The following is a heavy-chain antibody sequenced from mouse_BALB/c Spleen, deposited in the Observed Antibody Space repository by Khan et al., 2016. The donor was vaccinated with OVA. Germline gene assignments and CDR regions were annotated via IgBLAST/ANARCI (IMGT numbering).Heavy chain of an antibody. CDR2: IWRGGTT. D-gene: IGHD3-3*01. Sequence: QVQLKESGPGLVQPSQSLSITCTVSGFSLTSFGVHWVRQSPGKGLKWLGRIWRGGTTDYNAAFMSRLSITKDNSTSPVFFKMNSLQVDDTAIYYCAKEGRTRGYYAMDYWGQGTSVTVSS. CDR3: AKEGRTRGYYAMDY. CDR1: GFSLTSFG. V-gene: IGHV2-5*01. J-gene: IGHJ4*01.